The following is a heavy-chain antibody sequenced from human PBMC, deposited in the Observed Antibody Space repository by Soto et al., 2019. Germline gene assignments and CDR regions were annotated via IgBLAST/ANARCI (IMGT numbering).Heavy chain of an antibody. CDR3: ARGGDFWSGYYTGGFDY. D-gene: IGHD3-3*01. CDR2: IYYSGNS. V-gene: IGHV4-39*01. Sequence: XETLSLTCSVSDSSLSSSTYYWGWIRQPPGKGLEWIGSIYYSGNSYYNPPLKSRVTISVDTSKNQLSLNLTSVTAADTAVYYCARGGDFWSGYYTGGFDYWGQGTPVTSPQ. J-gene: IGHJ4*02. CDR1: DSSLSSSTYY.